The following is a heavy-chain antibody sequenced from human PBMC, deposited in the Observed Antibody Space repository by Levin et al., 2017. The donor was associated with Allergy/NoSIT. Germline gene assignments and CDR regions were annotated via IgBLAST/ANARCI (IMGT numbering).Heavy chain of an antibody. J-gene: IGHJ6*02. CDR1: GDSISGGSLY. Sequence: SQTLSLTCTVSGDSISGGSLYWSWIRQRPGKGLEWIGFIHHSGSAYYNPSLKSRLTMSLDTSKSQFSLRVTSVTVADTSVYYCARDECAWLGECYGMDVWGQGTTVIVSS. V-gene: IGHV4-31*03. CDR2: IHHSGSA. CDR3: ARDECAWLGECYGMDV. D-gene: IGHD3-10*01.